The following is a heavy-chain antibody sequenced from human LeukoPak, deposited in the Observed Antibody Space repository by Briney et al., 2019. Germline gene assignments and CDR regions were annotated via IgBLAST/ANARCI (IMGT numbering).Heavy chain of an antibody. Sequence: SETLSLTCTVSGGSISTFYWTWIRQPAGKGLEWNGRINNSGSTNYNPSLRSRVSISVDRSRNQFSVTLSSVTAADTAVYFCAREGGDPRWLDPWGQGTLVTVSS. J-gene: IGHJ5*02. CDR2: INNSGST. CDR1: GGSISTFY. V-gene: IGHV4-4*07. CDR3: AREGGDPRWLDP. D-gene: IGHD6-25*01.